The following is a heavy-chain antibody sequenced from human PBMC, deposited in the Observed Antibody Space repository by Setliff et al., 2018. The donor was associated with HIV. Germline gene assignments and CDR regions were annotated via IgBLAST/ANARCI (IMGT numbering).Heavy chain of an antibody. D-gene: IGHD6-19*01. CDR1: GYTFSTNA. CDR2: INAGDDNT. CDR3: ARGSCSGCYLSDY. J-gene: IGHJ4*02. Sequence: GASVKVSCKAFGYTFSTNAIHWVRQAPGQRLEWMGYINAGDDNTRYSEKFQGRVTNTRDTSEKTAYMELSSLISEDTAVYYCARGSCSGCYLSDYWGLGTLVTVSS. V-gene: IGHV1-3*01.